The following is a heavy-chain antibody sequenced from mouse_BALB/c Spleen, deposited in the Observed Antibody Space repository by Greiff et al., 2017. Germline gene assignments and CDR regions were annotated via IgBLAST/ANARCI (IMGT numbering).Heavy chain of an antibody. V-gene: IGHV1-7*01. Sequence: VQLQQSGAELAKPGASVKMSCKASGYTFTSYWMHWVKQRPGQGLEWIGYINPSTGYTEYNQKFKDKATLTADKSSSTAYMQLSSLTSEDSAVYYCARRDYRYDGYAMDYWGQGTSVTVSS. CDR3: ARRDYRYDGYAMDY. CDR1: GYTFTSYW. D-gene: IGHD2-14*01. CDR2: INPSTGYT. J-gene: IGHJ4*01.